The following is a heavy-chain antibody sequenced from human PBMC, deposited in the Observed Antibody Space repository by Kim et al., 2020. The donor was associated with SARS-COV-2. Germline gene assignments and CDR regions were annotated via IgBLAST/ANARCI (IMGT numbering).Heavy chain of an antibody. CDR2: ISSSSSYT. V-gene: IGHV3-11*05. CDR3: ARDTRYSSSWYPSDYYYYGMDV. D-gene: IGHD6-13*01. CDR1: GFTFSDYY. Sequence: GSLRLSCAASGFTFSDYYMSWIRQAPGKGLEWVSYISSSSSYTNYADSVKGRFTISRDNAKNSLYLQMNSLRAEDTAVYYCARDTRYSSSWYPSDYYYYGMDVWGQGTTVTVSS. J-gene: IGHJ6*02.